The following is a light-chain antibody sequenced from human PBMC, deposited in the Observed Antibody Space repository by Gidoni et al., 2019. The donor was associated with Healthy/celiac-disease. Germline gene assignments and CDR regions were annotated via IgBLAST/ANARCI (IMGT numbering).Light chain of an antibody. CDR2: DAS. V-gene: IGKV3-11*01. Sequence: EIVLTHSPATLSLSPGERATLSCRASQSVSSYLAWYQQKPGQAPRLLIYDASNRATGIPARFSGSGSGTEFTLTISSLEAEEFAVYYCQQRSNWPLTFGGGTKVEIK. J-gene: IGKJ4*01. CDR3: QQRSNWPLT. CDR1: QSVSSY.